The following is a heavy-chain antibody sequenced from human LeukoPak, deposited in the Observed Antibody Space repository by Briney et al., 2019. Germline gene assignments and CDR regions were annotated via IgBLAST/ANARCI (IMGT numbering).Heavy chain of an antibody. Sequence: PSETLSLTCAVYGGSFSGYYWSWIRQPPGKGLEWIGEINHSGSTNYNPSLKSRVTISVDTSKNQFSLKLSSVTAADTAVYYCARRRFGKTNWFDPWGQGTLVTVSS. D-gene: IGHD3-10*01. V-gene: IGHV4-34*01. CDR1: GGSFSGYY. CDR2: INHSGST. CDR3: ARRRFGKTNWFDP. J-gene: IGHJ5*02.